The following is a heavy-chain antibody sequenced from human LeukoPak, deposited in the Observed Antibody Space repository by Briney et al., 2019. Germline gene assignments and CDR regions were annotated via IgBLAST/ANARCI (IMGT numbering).Heavy chain of an antibody. Sequence: PGGSLRLSCAASGFTFSSYGMSWVRQAPGKGLEWVSAISGSGGSTYYADSVKGRFTISRDNSKNTLYLQMNSLRAEDTAVYYCAKDLSGSGSYYSNELNWGQGTLVTVSS. V-gene: IGHV3-23*01. CDR3: AKDLSGSGSYYSNELN. CDR1: GFTFSSYG. CDR2: ISGSGGST. J-gene: IGHJ4*02. D-gene: IGHD1-26*01.